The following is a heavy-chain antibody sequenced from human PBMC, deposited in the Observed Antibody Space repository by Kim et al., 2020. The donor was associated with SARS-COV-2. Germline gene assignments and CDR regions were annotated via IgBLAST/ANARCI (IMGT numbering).Heavy chain of an antibody. CDR1: GGSFSGYY. V-gene: IGHV4-34*01. D-gene: IGHD3-22*01. CDR3: ARGPSFTYDRVRRDYYYGMDV. CDR2: INHSGST. Sequence: SETLSLTCAVYGGSFSGYYWSWIRQPPGKGLEWIGEINHSGSTNYNPSLKSRVTISVDTSKNQFSLKLSSVTAADTAVYYCARGPSFTYDRVRRDYYYGMDVWGQGTTVTVSS. J-gene: IGHJ6*02.